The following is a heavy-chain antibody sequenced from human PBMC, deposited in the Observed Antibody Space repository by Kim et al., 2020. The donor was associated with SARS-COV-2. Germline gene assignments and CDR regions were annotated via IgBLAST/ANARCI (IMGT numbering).Heavy chain of an antibody. J-gene: IGHJ3*02. CDR1: GFTFSSYG. D-gene: IGHD3-22*01. V-gene: IGHV3-33*08. CDR3: ARGTYDRNDAFDI. CDR2: IWYDGSNK. Sequence: GGSLRLSCAASGFTFSSYGMHWVRQAPGKGLEWVAVIWYDGSNKYYADSVKGRFTISRDNSKNTLYLQMNSLRAEDTAVYYCARGTYDRNDAFDIWGQGTMVTVSS.